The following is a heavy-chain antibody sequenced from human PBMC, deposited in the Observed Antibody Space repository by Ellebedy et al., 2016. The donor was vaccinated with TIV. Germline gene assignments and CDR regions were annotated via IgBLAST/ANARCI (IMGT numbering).Heavy chain of an antibody. D-gene: IGHD3-9*01. J-gene: IGHJ6*02. Sequence: AASVKVSCKASGGTFSSFAINWVRQAPGQGLEWMGGIIPVFGTPNYAQRFQGRLTITAAESTSTAHMELTSLRSEDTAGYYCARVAAHDYDVFFYGMDVWGQGTTVTVSS. CDR1: GGTFSSFA. CDR3: ARVAAHDYDVFFYGMDV. V-gene: IGHV1-69*13. CDR2: IIPVFGTP.